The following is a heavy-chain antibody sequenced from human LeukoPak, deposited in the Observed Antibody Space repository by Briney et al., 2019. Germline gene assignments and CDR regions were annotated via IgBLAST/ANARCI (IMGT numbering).Heavy chain of an antibody. CDR2: ISGTGINT. D-gene: IGHD2-2*01. J-gene: IGHJ4*02. Sequence: GGSLRLSCPASGFTFSSYAMSWVRQAPGKGLEWVSGISGTGINTYYADSVKGRFTISRDNSQNRLYLQMNSLRAEDTALYYCAKTLRGGIVIVPAESFDSWGQGTLVTVSS. V-gene: IGHV3-23*01. CDR1: GFTFSSYA. CDR3: AKTLRGGIVIVPAESFDS.